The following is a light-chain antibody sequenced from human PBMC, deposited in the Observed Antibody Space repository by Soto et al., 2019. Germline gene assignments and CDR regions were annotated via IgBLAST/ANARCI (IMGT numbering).Light chain of an antibody. J-gene: IGLJ2*01. Sequence: QSVLTQPRSASGTPGQRVTISCSGSSSNIGSNYVYWYQQLPGTVPQLLIYRNSERPSGVPDRFSGSKSGTSASLAISGLRSEDEADYYCAAWDDSLSGAVFGGGTKLTVL. CDR1: SSNIGSNY. V-gene: IGLV1-47*01. CDR3: AAWDDSLSGAV. CDR2: RNS.